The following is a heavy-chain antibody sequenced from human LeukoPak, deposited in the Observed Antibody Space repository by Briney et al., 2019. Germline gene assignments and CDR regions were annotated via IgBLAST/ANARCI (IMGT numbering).Heavy chain of an antibody. J-gene: IGHJ4*02. D-gene: IGHD2-21*01. CDR2: ILGDGNI. CDR3: AKDPGLGGDRDY. V-gene: IGHV3-23*03. Sequence: GGSLRLSCAASGFTFSSYAMSWVRQAQGRGLEWLGLILGDGNIYYGDSVKGRFTISRDNSRSSVYLQIHSLTFDDTAVYYCAKDPGLGGDRDYWGQGTLVTVSS. CDR1: GFTFSSYA.